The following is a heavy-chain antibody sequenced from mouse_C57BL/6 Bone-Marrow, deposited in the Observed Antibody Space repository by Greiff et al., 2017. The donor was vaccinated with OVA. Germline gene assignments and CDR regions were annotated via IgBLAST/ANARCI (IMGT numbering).Heavy chain of an antibody. CDR3: ARGKALEGFAY. D-gene: IGHD1-2*01. V-gene: IGHV1-82*01. Sequence: VKLQESGPELVKPGASVKISCKASGYAFSSSWMNWVKQRPGKGLEWIGRIYPGDGDTNYNGKFKGKATLTADKSSSTAYMQLSSLTSEDSAVYFCARGKALEGFAYWGQGTLVTVSA. CDR2: IYPGDGDT. J-gene: IGHJ3*01. CDR1: GYAFSSSW.